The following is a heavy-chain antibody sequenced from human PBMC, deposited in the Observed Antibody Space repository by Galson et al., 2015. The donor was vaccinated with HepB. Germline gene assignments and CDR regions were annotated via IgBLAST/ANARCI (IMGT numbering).Heavy chain of an antibody. CDR2: TYYRSKWYN. Sequence: CAISGDSVPGNSAAWNWIRQSPSRGLEWLGRTYYRSKWYNDYAVSVKSRITINPDTSKNQFSLQLNSVTPEDTAVYYCARGGRYSSSWYYYYGMDVWGQGTTVTVSS. CDR3: ARGGRYSSSWYYYYGMDV. D-gene: IGHD6-6*01. V-gene: IGHV6-1*01. CDR1: GDSVPGNSAA. J-gene: IGHJ6*02.